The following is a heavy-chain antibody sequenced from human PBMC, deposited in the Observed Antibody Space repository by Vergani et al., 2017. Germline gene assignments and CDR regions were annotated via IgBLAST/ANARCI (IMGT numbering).Heavy chain of an antibody. J-gene: IGHJ3*02. V-gene: IGHV1-2*02. CDR2: INPNSGST. D-gene: IGHD1-26*01. Sequence: QVQLVQSGAEVKKPGASVKVSCKASGYTFTGYYMHWVRQAPGQGLEWMGWINPNSGSTNYAQKFQGRVTRTRDTSISTAYMELSRRRADDTAVYYCARDSSGSYYDAFDIWGQGTMVTVSS. CDR3: ARDSSGSYYDAFDI. CDR1: GYTFTGYY.